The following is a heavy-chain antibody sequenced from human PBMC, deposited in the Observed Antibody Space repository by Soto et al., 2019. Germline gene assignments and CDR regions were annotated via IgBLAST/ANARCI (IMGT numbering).Heavy chain of an antibody. J-gene: IGHJ4*02. D-gene: IGHD3-3*01. CDR2: ISWNSGGI. CDR3: AKVTKKGGDYDFWSGGYYFDY. CDR1: GFTFDDYA. V-gene: IGHV3-9*01. Sequence: GGSLRLSCAASGFTFDDYAMHWVRQAPGKGLEWVSGISWNSGGIGYADSVKGRFTISRDNAKNSLYLQMNSLRAEDTALYYCAKVTKKGGDYDFWSGGYYFDYWGQGTLVTVSS.